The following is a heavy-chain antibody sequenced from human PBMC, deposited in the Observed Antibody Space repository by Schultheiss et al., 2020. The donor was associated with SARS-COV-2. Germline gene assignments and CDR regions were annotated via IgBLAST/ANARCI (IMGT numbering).Heavy chain of an antibody. CDR2: IYHSGST. J-gene: IGHJ6*02. CDR3: ARGRRQWLVFQYYGMDV. V-gene: IGHV4-59*01. D-gene: IGHD6-19*01. CDR1: GGSISSYY. Sequence: SETLSLTCTVSGGSISSYYWSWIRQPPGKGLEWIGEIYHSGSTNYNPSLKSRVTISVDKSKNQFSLKLSSVTAADTAVYYCARGRRQWLVFQYYGMDVWGQGTTVTVSS.